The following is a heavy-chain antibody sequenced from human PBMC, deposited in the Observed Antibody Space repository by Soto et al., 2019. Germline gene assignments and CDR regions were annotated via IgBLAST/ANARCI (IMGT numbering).Heavy chain of an antibody. CDR1: GFTFSSYW. D-gene: IGHD2-15*01. CDR2: IKQDGSEK. J-gene: IGHJ4*02. V-gene: IGHV3-7*05. Sequence: PGGSLRLSCAASGFTFSSYWMSWVRQAPGKGLEWVANIKQDGSEKYYVDSVKGRFTISRDNAKNSLYLQMNSLRSDDTAVYYCARDYENYGYCSGGSCPFDYWGQGTLVTISS. CDR3: ARDYENYGYCSGGSCPFDY.